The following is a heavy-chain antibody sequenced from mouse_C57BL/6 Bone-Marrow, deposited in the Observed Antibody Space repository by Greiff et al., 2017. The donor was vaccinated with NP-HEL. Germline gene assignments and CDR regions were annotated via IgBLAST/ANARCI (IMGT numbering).Heavy chain of an antibody. D-gene: IGHD1-1*01. CDR2: INPSSGYT. CDR1: GYTFTSYT. J-gene: IGHJ3*01. CDR3: AREGGYYYGSRYPWFAY. V-gene: IGHV1-4*01. Sequence: QVQLQQSGAELARPGASVKMSCKASGYTFTSYTMHWVKQRPGQGLEWIGYINPSSGYTKYNQKFKDKATLTADKSSSTAYMQLSSLTSEDSAVYYCAREGGYYYGSRYPWFAYWGQGTLVTVSA.